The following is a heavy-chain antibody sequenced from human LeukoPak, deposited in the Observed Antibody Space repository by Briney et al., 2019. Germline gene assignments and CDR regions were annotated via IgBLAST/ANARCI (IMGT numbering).Heavy chain of an antibody. CDR2: ISSSSSYI. CDR3: GRNANDAFDI. Sequence: GGSLRLSCAASGFTFSSHYMNWVRQAPGKGLEWVSSISSSSSYIYYADSVKGRFTISRDNAKNSLYLQMNSLRAEDTAVYYCGRNANDAFDIWGQGTMVTVSS. CDR1: GFTFSSHY. J-gene: IGHJ3*02. V-gene: IGHV3-21*01.